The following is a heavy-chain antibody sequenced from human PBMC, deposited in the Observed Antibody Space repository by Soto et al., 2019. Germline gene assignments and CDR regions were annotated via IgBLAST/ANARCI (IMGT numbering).Heavy chain of an antibody. CDR3: GKGRGGRTSGGDS. CDR2: ISSGGGST. V-gene: IGHV3-23*01. D-gene: IGHD1-1*01. CDR1: GFTFRSYA. Sequence: EVQLLESGGDLVQAGGSLRLSCAASGFTFRSYAMSWVRQAPGKGLEWVSGISSGGGSTYYADSVKGRFTISRDNSMNTLYLQMNSLRVEDTAVYYCGKGRGGRTSGGDSWGQGTLVTVSS. J-gene: IGHJ4*02.